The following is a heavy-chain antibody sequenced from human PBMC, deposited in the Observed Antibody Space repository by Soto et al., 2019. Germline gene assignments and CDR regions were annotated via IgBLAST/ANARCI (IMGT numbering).Heavy chain of an antibody. Sequence: PGGSLRLSCAASTFTLSSYVINWVRQAPGKGLEWVSGIGGSGTNTYYADSVKGRFAISRDNSKNTMYLQMNSLRAEDTAIYFCAKGWLDFWGQGTLVTVSS. V-gene: IGHV3-23*01. CDR3: AKGWLDF. J-gene: IGHJ5*01. CDR1: TFTLSSYV. CDR2: IGGSGTNT.